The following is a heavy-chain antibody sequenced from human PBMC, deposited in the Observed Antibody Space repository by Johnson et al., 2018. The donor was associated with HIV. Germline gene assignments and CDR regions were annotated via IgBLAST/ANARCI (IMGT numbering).Heavy chain of an antibody. CDR3: AIPYYFDRGVYH. CDR1: GFSFSTYA. CDR2: ISSNGGST. J-gene: IGHJ3*01. V-gene: IGHV3-64*01. Sequence: MQLVESGGGLVQPGGSLRLSCAASGFSFSTYAMHWVRQAPGKGLEYVSAISSNGGSTFYANSVKGRFTIFRDNSKSTLYLQMGSLRAEDMGVYYCAIPYYFDRGVYHWGQGTMVTVSS. D-gene: IGHD3-22*01.